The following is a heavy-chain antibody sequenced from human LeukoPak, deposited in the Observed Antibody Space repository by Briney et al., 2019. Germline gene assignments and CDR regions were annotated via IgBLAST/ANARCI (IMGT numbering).Heavy chain of an antibody. CDR1: GGTFSSSA. J-gene: IGHJ4*02. V-gene: IGHV1-69*13. Sequence: GASVKVCCQASGGTFSSSATSWVRQATGQGLEWMGGIIPIFGTANYAQKFQGRGTITADESTSTAYMELSSLRSEDTAVYYCARAGGGEYRYGFDYWGQGTLVTVSS. CDR3: ARAGGGEYRYGFDY. D-gene: IGHD3-16*01. CDR2: IIPIFGTA.